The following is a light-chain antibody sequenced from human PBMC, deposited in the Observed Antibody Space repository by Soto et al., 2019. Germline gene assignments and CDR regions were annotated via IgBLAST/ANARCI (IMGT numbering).Light chain of an antibody. V-gene: IGLV1-40*01. CDR3: QSYDSSLSGHYV. J-gene: IGLJ1*01. CDR1: SSNIGAGYE. Sequence: QSVLTQPPSVSGAPGQRVTISCTGSSSNIGAGYEVHRYQQLPGTAPKLLIYGNSNRPSGVPDRFSGSKSGTSASLAITGVQAEDEADYYCQSYDSSLSGHYVFGTGTKLTVL. CDR2: GNS.